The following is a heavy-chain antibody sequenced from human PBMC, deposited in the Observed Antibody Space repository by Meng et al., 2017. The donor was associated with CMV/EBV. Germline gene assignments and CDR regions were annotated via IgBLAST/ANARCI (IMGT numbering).Heavy chain of an antibody. V-gene: IGHV4-34*01. CDR2: INHSGST. D-gene: IGHD3-22*01. CDR1: GGSFNGSY. J-gene: IGHJ4*02. Sequence: LRPAHTVSRNVSVIGGSFNGSYWSWIREPPGKGLEWIGEINHSGSTNYNPSLKSRVTISVDTSKNQFSLKLSSVTAADTAVYYCARAKIMYYYDSSGYYYDYWGQGTLVTVSS. CDR3: ARAKIMYYYDSSGYYYDY.